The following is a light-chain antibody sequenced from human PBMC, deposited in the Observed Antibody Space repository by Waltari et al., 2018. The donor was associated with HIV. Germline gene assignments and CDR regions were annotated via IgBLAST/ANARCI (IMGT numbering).Light chain of an antibody. J-gene: IGKJ5*01. CDR1: QSISSY. Sequence: TQSPATLSASVGDRVTITCRASQSISSYLNWYQQKPGKAPKLLIYAASSLQSGVPSRFSGSGSGTDFTLTISSLQPEDFATYYCQQSYSTPGTFGQGTRLEIK. CDR2: AAS. CDR3: QQSYSTPGT. V-gene: IGKV1-39*01.